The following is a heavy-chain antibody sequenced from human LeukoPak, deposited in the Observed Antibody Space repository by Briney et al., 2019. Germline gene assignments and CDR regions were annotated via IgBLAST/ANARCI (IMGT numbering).Heavy chain of an antibody. V-gene: IGHV3-11*04. CDR2: ISNSGSPI. D-gene: IGHD6-13*01. Sequence: GGSLRLSCAASGLTFSDYYMTWIRQAPGKGLEWVSYISNSGSPIYYADSVKGRFTISRDNDKNSLYLQMNSLRAEDTAVYYCARGRYSSSWLDYWGQGTLVTVSS. J-gene: IGHJ4*02. CDR3: ARGRYSSSWLDY. CDR1: GLTFSDYY.